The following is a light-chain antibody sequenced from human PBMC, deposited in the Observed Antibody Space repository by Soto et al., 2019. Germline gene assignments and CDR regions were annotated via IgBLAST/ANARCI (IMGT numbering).Light chain of an antibody. Sequence: DIPLTQSPSFLSASVGEIVTISCRASQGISSYLAWYQQKPGKAPKLLIYAASTLQSGVPSRFSGSASGTEFTLTISSLQPEDVATYYCQQLKSYPITFGQGTRLEIK. J-gene: IGKJ5*01. CDR2: AAS. CDR3: QQLKSYPIT. CDR1: QGISSY. V-gene: IGKV1-9*01.